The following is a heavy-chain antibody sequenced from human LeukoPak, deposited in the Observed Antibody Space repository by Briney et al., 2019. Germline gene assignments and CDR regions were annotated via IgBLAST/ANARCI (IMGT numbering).Heavy chain of an antibody. Sequence: SETLSLTCAVYGGSFSGYYWSWIRQPPGKGLEWIGEINHSGSTNYNPSLKSRVTISVGTSKNQFSLKLSSVTAADTAVYYCARSVVVPAAHKKYYDYWGQGTLVTVSS. CDR1: GGSFSGYY. CDR3: ARSVVVPAAHKKYYDY. D-gene: IGHD2-2*01. CDR2: INHSGST. J-gene: IGHJ4*02. V-gene: IGHV4-34*01.